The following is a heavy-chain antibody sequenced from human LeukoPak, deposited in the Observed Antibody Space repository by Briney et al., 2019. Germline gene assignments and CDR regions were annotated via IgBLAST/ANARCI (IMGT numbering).Heavy chain of an antibody. J-gene: IGHJ4*02. CDR3: ASDGGYQLVDY. Sequence: SGTLSLTCAVSGGSISSSNWWSWIRQPPGKGLEWIGEINHSGSTNYNPSLKSRVTISVDTSKNQFSLKLSSVTAADTAVYYCASDGGYQLVDYWGQGTLVTVSS. D-gene: IGHD3-16*02. V-gene: IGHV4-4*02. CDR1: GGSISSSNW. CDR2: INHSGST.